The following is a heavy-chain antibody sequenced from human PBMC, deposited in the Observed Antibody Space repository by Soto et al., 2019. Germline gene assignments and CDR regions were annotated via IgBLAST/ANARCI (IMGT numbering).Heavy chain of an antibody. D-gene: IGHD4-17*01. V-gene: IGHV1-69*01. CDR1: GGTFSSYA. Sequence: QVQLVQSGAEVKKPGSSVKVSCKASGGTFSSYAISWVRQAPGQGLEWMGGIIPIFGTANYAQKFQGRVTITADESTSTAYMELSSLRSEDTAVYYCARERGNDYGDYEPNYYYYYGMDVWGQGTTVTVSS. J-gene: IGHJ6*02. CDR2: IIPIFGTA. CDR3: ARERGNDYGDYEPNYYYYYGMDV.